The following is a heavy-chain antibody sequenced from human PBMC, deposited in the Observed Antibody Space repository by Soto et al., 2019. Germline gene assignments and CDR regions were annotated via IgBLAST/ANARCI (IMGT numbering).Heavy chain of an antibody. CDR3: ARAAADPQALAF. V-gene: IGHV3-21*01. Sequence: GGYLRLSCAASGFTFSSYSMNWVRQAPGKGLEWVSSISSSSSYIYYADSVKGRFTISRDNAKNSLYLQMNSLRAEDTAVYYCARAAADPQALAFRGQRALVTVSA. CDR2: ISSSSSYI. CDR1: GFTFSSYS. J-gene: IGHJ4*02. D-gene: IGHD6-13*01.